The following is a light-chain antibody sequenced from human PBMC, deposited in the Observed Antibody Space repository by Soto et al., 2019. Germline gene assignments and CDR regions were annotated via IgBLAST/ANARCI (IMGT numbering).Light chain of an antibody. CDR2: DAS. V-gene: IGKV1-33*01. J-gene: IGKJ2*01. CDR1: QDISNY. CDR3: QQYDNLPPYT. Sequence: DIQMTQSPSSLSASVGDRVTITCRASQDISNYLNWYQQKTGKAPKLLIYDASNLETGVPSRFSGSESGTDFTFTISSLQPEDIATYYCQQYDNLPPYTFGQGTKLEIK.